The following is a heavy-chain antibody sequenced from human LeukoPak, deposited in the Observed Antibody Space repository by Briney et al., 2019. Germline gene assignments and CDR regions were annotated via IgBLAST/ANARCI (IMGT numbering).Heavy chain of an antibody. CDR3: ARDEVGYCSSTSCRPYYYYYGMDV. CDR2: INPIGGST. V-gene: IGHV1-46*01. D-gene: IGHD2-2*01. J-gene: IGHJ6*04. Sequence: GASVKDSCKASGYTFTSYYMHWVLQTPGQGREWMGIINPIGGSTSYAQKFQGRVTMTRDTSTSTVYMELSSLRCEDTAVYYCARDEVGYCSSTSCRPYYYYYGMDVWGKGTTVTVSS. CDR1: GYTFTSYY.